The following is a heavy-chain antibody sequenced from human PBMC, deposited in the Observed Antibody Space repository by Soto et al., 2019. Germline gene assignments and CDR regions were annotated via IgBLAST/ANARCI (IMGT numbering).Heavy chain of an antibody. CDR3: ARGTISGVVIISLFDY. CDR1: GGTFNNFA. D-gene: IGHD3-3*01. V-gene: IGHV1-69*14. CDR2: IIPSFGTA. J-gene: IGHJ4*02. Sequence: QVQLVQSGAEVKKPGSSVKVSCKASGGTFNNFAISWVRQAPGQGLEWMAGIIPSFGTANYAQKFQGRVSSTADKSTNTAYMELSSLRSEDTAMYYCARGTISGVVIISLFDYWGQGTLVTVSS.